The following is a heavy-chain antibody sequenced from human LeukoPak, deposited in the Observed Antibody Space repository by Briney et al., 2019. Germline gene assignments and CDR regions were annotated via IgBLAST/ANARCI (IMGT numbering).Heavy chain of an antibody. V-gene: IGHV3-11*01. D-gene: IGHD3-22*01. Sequence: GGSLRLSCAASGFTFSDYYMSWIRQAPGKGLEWVSYISNRGGTIYYADSVKGRFTISRDNAKNALHLQMNSLRAEDTAMYYCARPTYYYDSSGPQEYWGQGTLVTVSS. CDR3: ARPTYYYDSSGPQEY. CDR2: ISNRGGTI. J-gene: IGHJ4*02. CDR1: GFTFSDYY.